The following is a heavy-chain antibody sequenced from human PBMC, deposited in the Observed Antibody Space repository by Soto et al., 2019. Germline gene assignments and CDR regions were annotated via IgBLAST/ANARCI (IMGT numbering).Heavy chain of an antibody. Sequence: SVKVSCKASGGTFSSYAISWVRQAPGQGLEWMGGIIPIFGTANYAQKFQGRVTITADESTSTAYMELSSLRSEDTAVYYCARGDYYYYGMDVWGQGTTGTVS. J-gene: IGHJ6*02. CDR3: ARGDYYYYGMDV. V-gene: IGHV1-69*13. CDR2: IIPIFGTA. CDR1: GGTFSSYA.